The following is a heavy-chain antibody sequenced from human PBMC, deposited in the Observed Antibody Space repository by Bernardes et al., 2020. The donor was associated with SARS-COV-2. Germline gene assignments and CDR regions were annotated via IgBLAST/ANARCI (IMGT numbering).Heavy chain of an antibody. D-gene: IGHD2-21*02. Sequence: ASVKVSCKAYGYTLTARYLHWVRQAPGEGLEWMGWISPSNDGTEYAQKFKGRITMTKDTSINTAYMELKWLTSDDTAIYFCVSVTWSQYDDCDMWGQGTLVTVSS. V-gene: IGHV1-2*02. CDR3: VSVTWSQYDDCDM. CDR1: GYTLTARY. J-gene: IGHJ3*02. CDR2: ISPSNDGT.